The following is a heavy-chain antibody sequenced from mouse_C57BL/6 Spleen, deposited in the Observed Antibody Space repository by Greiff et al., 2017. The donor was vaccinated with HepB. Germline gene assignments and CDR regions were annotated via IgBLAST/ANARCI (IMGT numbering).Heavy chain of an antibody. V-gene: IGHV1-61*01. J-gene: IGHJ1*03. CDR2: IYPSDSET. Sequence: VQLQQPGAELVRPGSSVKLSCKASGYTFTSYWMDWVKQRPGQGLEWIGNIYPSDSETHYNQKFKDKATLTVDKSSSTAYMQLSSLTSEDSAVYYGAREDGRPSRYFDVWGTGTTVTVSS. CDR1: GYTFTSYW. D-gene: IGHD1-1*01. CDR3: AREDGRPSRYFDV.